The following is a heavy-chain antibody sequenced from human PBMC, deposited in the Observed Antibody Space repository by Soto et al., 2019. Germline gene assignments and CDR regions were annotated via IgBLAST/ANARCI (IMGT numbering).Heavy chain of an antibody. D-gene: IGHD5-12*01. V-gene: IGHV1-3*01. J-gene: IGHJ4*02. Sequence: VQLVHSGAEVKKPGASVRISCTASGISYTTYAIHWVRQAPGQGLEWMGWINAGNGDTRYSQRFQGRVTLTRDTSATTTYMDLSSLTSEDTSIYYCARAISGYVTWGQGTLVTVSS. CDR1: GISYTTYA. CDR3: ARAISGYVT. CDR2: INAGNGDT.